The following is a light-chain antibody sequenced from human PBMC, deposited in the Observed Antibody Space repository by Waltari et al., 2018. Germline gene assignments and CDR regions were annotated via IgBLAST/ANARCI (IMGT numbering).Light chain of an antibody. CDR1: QSVTRA. Sequence: EIVLTQSPGTLSLSPGESATLSCRTSQSVTRALAWYQQKPGQAPRLLIYGESNRATGIPDRFSGSGSGTDFSLTISSLEPEDCAVYYCQHYLRVPVTFGQGTKVEVK. CDR3: QHYLRVPVT. J-gene: IGKJ1*01. CDR2: GES. V-gene: IGKV3-20*01.